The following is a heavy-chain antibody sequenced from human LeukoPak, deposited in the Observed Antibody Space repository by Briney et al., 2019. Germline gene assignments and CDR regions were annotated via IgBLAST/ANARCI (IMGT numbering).Heavy chain of an antibody. CDR2: IYHSGST. V-gene: IGHV4-4*02. D-gene: IGHD3-22*01. J-gene: IGHJ3*02. CDR3: ARGRRDYYDSSGDPGAFDI. Sequence: SETLSLTCAVSGCSISSSNWWSWVRQPPGKGLEWIGEIYHSGSTNYNPSLKSRVTISVDKSKNQFSLKLSSVTDADTAVYYCARGRRDYYDSSGDPGAFDIWGQGTMVTVSS. CDR1: GCSISSSNW.